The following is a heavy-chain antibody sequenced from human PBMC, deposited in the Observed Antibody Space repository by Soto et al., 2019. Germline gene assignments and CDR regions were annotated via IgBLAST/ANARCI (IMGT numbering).Heavy chain of an antibody. CDR1: GYTFTSYC. Sequence: GGSVKVSCQAFGYTFTSYCISWGRQAPGQGLEWMGWISAYNGNTNYAQKLQGRVTMTTDTSTSTAYMELRSLRSDDTAVYYCARDNPPLGYWGQGTLVTVSS. V-gene: IGHV1-18*01. J-gene: IGHJ4*02. CDR2: ISAYNGNT. CDR3: ARDNPPLGY.